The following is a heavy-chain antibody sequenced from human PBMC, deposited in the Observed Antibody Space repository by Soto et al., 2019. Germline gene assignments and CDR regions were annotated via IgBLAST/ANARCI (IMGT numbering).Heavy chain of an antibody. J-gene: IGHJ6*02. D-gene: IGHD3-9*01. CDR1: GYSFTSYW. V-gene: IGHV5-51*01. Sequence: GESLKISCKGSGYSFTSYWIGWVRQMPGKGLEWMGIIYPGDSDTRYSPSFQGHVTISADKSISTAYLQWSSLKASDTAMYYCARHRWDYDILTGYYYYYGMDVWGQGTTVTVSS. CDR2: IYPGDSDT. CDR3: ARHRWDYDILTGYYYYYGMDV.